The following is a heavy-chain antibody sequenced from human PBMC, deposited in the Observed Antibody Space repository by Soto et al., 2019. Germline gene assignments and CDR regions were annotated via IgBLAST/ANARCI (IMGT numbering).Heavy chain of an antibody. V-gene: IGHV4-34*01. J-gene: IGHJ5*02. CDR2: INRGGGT. CDR1: GGSFTGYS. D-gene: IGHD2-2*01. CDR3: ARGRRGRTSTWSDL. Sequence: QVQLQQWGAGLLKPSETLSLTCAVYGGSFTGYSWTWIRQPPGKGLEWIGEINRGGGTTYNPSLNSRVTISVDTSKNQFSLKLTSVTAADTAVYYCARGRRGRTSTWSDLWGQGTLVTVSS.